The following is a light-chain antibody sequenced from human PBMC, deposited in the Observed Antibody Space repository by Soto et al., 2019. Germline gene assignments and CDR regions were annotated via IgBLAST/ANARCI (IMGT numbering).Light chain of an antibody. CDR1: QSISSSY. CDR2: GAS. V-gene: IGKV3-20*01. CDR3: QQYGSSPLIT. J-gene: IGKJ5*01. Sequence: EIVLTQSPGTLSLSPGERATLSCRASQSISSSYLAWYQQKPGQAPRFIIYGASTRATGVPDRFSGSGSGTDFTLTVSRLELEDFAVYYCQQYGSSPLITFGQGTRLEIK.